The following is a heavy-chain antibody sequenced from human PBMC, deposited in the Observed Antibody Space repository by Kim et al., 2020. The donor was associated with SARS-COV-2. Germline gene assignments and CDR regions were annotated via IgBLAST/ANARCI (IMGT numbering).Heavy chain of an antibody. CDR2: IYHSGST. D-gene: IGHD3-22*01. CDR3: ARIEAMIAGWESKYYFDY. V-gene: IGHV4-38-2*02. J-gene: IGHJ4*02. CDR1: GYSISSGYY. Sequence: SETLSLTCTVSGYSISSGYYWGWIRQPPGKGLEWIGSIYHSGSTYYNPSLKSRVTISVDTSKNQFSLKLSSVTAADTAVYYCARIEAMIAGWESKYYFDYWGQGTLVTVSS.